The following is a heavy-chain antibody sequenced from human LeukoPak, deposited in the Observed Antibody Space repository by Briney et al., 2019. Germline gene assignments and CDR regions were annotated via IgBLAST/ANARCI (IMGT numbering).Heavy chain of an antibody. D-gene: IGHD3-22*01. V-gene: IGHV3-21*01. CDR1: GVTFISYW. J-gene: IGHJ4*02. Sequence: GDSLRLSCAASGVTFISYWMTWVRQAPGKGLEGGSSISSSSSYIYYADSVKGRFTISRDNAKNSLYLQMNSLRAEDTAVYYCARGGYYDSSGLNFDYWGQGTLVTVSS. CDR3: ARGGYYDSSGLNFDY. CDR2: ISSSSSYI.